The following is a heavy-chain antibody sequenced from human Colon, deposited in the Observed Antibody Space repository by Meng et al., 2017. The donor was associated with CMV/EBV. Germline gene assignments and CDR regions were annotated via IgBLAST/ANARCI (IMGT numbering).Heavy chain of an antibody. CDR1: GDFVRSDA. CDR3: ARERGITISGVISMDV. V-gene: IGHV1-69*10. J-gene: IGHJ6*02. D-gene: IGHD3-3*01. CDR2: IIPGLNIS. Sequence: SVKVSCKASGDFVRSDAISWVRQAPGQGLEWMGGIIPGLNISNYAQTFQDRVTLSADKSTTTAYMELRRLRSEDTAVYYCARERGITISGVISMDVWGQGTTATVSS.